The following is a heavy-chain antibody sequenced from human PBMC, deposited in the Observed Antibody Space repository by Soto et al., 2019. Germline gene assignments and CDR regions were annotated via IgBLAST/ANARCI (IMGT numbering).Heavy chain of an antibody. V-gene: IGHV4-34*01. CDR3: ARCVVQGSRNTDFDD. CDR1: GGSFSGYY. D-gene: IGHD2-21*01. J-gene: IGHJ4*02. CDR2: INHSGST. Sequence: PSHTLSLTCAVYGGSFSGYYWSWIRQPPGKGLEWIGEINHSGSTNYNPSLKSRVTISVDTSKNQFSLKLNSVTASDTAVYYCARCVVQGSRNTDFDDWGQGTLVTVSS.